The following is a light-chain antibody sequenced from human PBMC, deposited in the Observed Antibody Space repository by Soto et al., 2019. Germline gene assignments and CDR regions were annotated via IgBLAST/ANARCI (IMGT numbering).Light chain of an antibody. CDR1: QSVSSN. Sequence: IVMTQSPATLSVSPGERATLSCRASQSVSSNLAWYQQKPGQAPRLLIYGASTRATGIPARFRGSGSGTKFTLTISSLQAEDFAVYYCQQYNNWPPYTFGQGTKLEIK. CDR3: QQYNNWPPYT. J-gene: IGKJ2*01. CDR2: GAS. V-gene: IGKV3-15*01.